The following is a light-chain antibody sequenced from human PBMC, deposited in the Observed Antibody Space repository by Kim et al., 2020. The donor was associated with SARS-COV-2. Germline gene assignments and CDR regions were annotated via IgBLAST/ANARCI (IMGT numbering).Light chain of an antibody. CDR2: DAS. V-gene: IGKV3-11*01. J-gene: IGKJ5*01. CDR3: QQRSRWPIT. CDR1: QSVTGE. Sequence: LSQGERATLSSRASQSVTGELAWYQQKPGQPPRLLIYDASDRATGIPARFSGSGSGTDFTLTINSLDPGDTAVYYCQQRSRWPITFGQGTRLEIK.